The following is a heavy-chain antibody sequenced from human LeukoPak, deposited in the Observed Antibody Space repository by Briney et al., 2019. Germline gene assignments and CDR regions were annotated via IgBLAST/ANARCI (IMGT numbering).Heavy chain of an antibody. J-gene: IGHJ4*02. V-gene: IGHV4-59*01. CDR2: IYYTGAT. CDR3: ARAGYSYGTGYYFDY. CDR1: DGSISNYY. Sequence: PSETLSLTCTVSDGSISNYYWSWIRLPPGKGLEWIGYIYYTGATNYSPSLKSRVTISLDTSKNQFTLRLSSVTAADAAVYYCARAGYSYGTGYYFDYWGQGALVTVSS. D-gene: IGHD5-18*01.